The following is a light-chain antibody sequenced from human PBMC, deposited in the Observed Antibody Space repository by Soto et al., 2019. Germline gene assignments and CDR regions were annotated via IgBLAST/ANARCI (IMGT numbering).Light chain of an antibody. J-gene: IGKJ4*01. CDR2: GAS. Sequence: EIVMTQSPSTLSVSPGERATLSCWASQSVYTTLAWYQQKPGQAPRLLIYGASTRATDIPARFSGTGSATEFTLTISSLQSEDSAVYYCQQYNKWPLTFGGGTKVEIK. CDR1: QSVYTT. CDR3: QQYNKWPLT. V-gene: IGKV3-15*01.